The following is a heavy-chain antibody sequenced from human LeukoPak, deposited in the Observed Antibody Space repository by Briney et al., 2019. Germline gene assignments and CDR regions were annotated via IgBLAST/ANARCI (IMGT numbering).Heavy chain of an antibody. CDR3: ATAHMVRGIINSFDY. J-gene: IGHJ4*02. CDR1: GGSISSSSYY. Sequence: SETLSFTCTVSGGSISSSSYYWGWIRQPPGRGLEWIGSIFYSGSTYYNPSLKSRVTISVDTSKNQFSLKLSSVTAADTAVYYCATAHMVRGIINSFDYWGQGTLVTVSS. V-gene: IGHV4-39*01. CDR2: IFYSGST. D-gene: IGHD3-10*01.